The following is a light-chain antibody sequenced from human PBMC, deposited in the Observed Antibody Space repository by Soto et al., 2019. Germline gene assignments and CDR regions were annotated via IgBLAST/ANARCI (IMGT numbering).Light chain of an antibody. V-gene: IGKV1-5*03. CDR2: QAS. Sequence: DIDMPQSHSTQSSCLGCRGAVTFRASESISRWLAWYQQKPGKVPKXLIYQASSLESGVPSRFSGSGSGTEFTLTISSLQTEDFATYYCQQYYSYPTFGQGTRLENK. CDR1: ESISRW. J-gene: IGKJ5*01. CDR3: QQYYSYPT.